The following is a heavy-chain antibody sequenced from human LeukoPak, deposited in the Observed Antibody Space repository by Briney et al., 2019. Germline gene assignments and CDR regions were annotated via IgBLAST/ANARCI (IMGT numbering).Heavy chain of an antibody. CDR2: IYYSGNT. CDR3: ARVIAAAGTDY. CDR1: GGSFSSCGYY. D-gene: IGHD6-13*01. J-gene: IGHJ4*02. V-gene: IGHV4-31*03. Sequence: SQTLSLTCTVSGGSFSSCGYYWSWSRQHPGKGLEWSGYIYYSGNTYYNPSLQSRVTISVYKSKNQFSLKLSSVTAADTAVYYCARVIAAAGTDYWGQGTLVTVSS.